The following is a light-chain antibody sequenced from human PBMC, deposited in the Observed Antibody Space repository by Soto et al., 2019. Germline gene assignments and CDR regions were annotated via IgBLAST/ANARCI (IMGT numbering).Light chain of an antibody. V-gene: IGKV4-1*01. Sequence: DIVMTQSPDSLAVSLGERATINCKSSQSVLYTSNNKNYLTWYQQKPGQPPKLLIYWASTRESGVPDRFSGSGSGTDFTLTIISLQAEDVAVYYCQQYYSTPPTFGQGTKLEIE. CDR3: QQYYSTPPT. CDR2: WAS. J-gene: IGKJ2*01. CDR1: QSVLYTSNNKNY.